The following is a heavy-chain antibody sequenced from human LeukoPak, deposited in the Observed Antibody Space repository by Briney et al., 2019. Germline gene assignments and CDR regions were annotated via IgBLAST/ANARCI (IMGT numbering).Heavy chain of an antibody. D-gene: IGHD6-25*01. J-gene: IGHJ4*02. CDR1: GGSFSGYY. V-gene: IGHV4-34*01. Sequence: SETLSLTCAVYGGSFSGYYWSWIRQPPGKGLEWIGEINHSGSTNYNPSLKSRVTISVDTSKDQFSLKLSSVTAADTAVYYCASKRLGAKLDYWGQGTLVTVSS. CDR2: INHSGST. CDR3: ASKRLGAKLDY.